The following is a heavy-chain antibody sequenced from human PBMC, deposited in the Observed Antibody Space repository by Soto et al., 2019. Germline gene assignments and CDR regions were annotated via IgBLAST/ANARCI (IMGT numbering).Heavy chain of an antibody. V-gene: IGHV3-30-3*01. CDR3: ARSYCSGGSCYMKRDCDYFYY. CDR2: ISYDGSNK. J-gene: IGHJ4*02. Sequence: QVQLVESGGGVVQPGRSLRLSCAASGFTFSSYAMHWVRQAPGKGLEWVAVISYDGSNKYYADSVKGRFTISRDNSKNTLYLQMNSLRAEDTAVYYCARSYCSGGSCYMKRDCDYFYYWGQGTLVTVSS. D-gene: IGHD2-15*01. CDR1: GFTFSSYA.